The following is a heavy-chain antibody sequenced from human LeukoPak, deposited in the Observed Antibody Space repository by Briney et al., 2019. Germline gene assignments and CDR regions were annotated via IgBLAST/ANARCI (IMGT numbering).Heavy chain of an antibody. J-gene: IGHJ4*02. CDR3: AKGLTGIAVAGLDY. V-gene: IGHV3-23*01. CDR2: ISGSGGST. Sequence: PGGSLRLSCAASGFTYSSYAMSWVRQAPGKGLEWVSAISGSGGSTYYADSVKGRFTISRDNSKNTLYLQMNSLRAEDTAVYYCAKGLTGIAVAGLDYWGQGTLVTVSS. D-gene: IGHD6-19*01. CDR1: GFTYSSYA.